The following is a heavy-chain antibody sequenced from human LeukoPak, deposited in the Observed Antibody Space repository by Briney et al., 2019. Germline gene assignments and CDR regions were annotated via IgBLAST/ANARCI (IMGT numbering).Heavy chain of an antibody. D-gene: IGHD3-10*01. CDR1: GFTFSNYA. V-gene: IGHV3-30-3*01. Sequence: GGSLRLSCAASGFTFSNYAMHWVRQAPGKGLEWVALVSYDGSNTYYADSVKGRFTISRDNSKNTLYLQMNSLRAEDTAVYYCASGSITMVRGVMTYWGQGTLVTVSS. CDR3: ASGSITMVRGVMTY. J-gene: IGHJ4*02. CDR2: VSYDGSNT.